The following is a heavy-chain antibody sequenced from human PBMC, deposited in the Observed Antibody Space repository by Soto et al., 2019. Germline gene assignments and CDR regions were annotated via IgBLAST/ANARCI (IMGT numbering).Heavy chain of an antibody. CDR2: ISYDGSNK. J-gene: IGHJ4*02. Sequence: QVQLVESGGGVVQPGRSLRLSCAASGFTFSSYGMHWVRQAPGKGLEWVAVISYDGSNKYYADSVKGRFTIPRDNSKNTLYLQMSSLRAEDTAVYYCAKDSPPKKDWGQGTLVTVSS. CDR3: AKDSPPKKD. V-gene: IGHV3-30*18. CDR1: GFTFSSYG.